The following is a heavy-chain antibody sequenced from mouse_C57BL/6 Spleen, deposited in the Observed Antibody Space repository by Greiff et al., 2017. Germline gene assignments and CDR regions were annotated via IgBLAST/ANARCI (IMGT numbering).Heavy chain of an antibody. V-gene: IGHV1-4*01. Sequence: QVQLQQSGAELARPGASVKMSCKASGYTFTSYTMHWVKQRPGQGLEWIGYINPSSGYTKYNQKFKDKATLTADKSSSTAYMQLSSLTSEDSAVYYCARGGTTVVAHFDVWGTGTTVTVSS. D-gene: IGHD1-1*01. CDR1: GYTFTSYT. J-gene: IGHJ1*03. CDR3: ARGGTTVVAHFDV. CDR2: INPSSGYT.